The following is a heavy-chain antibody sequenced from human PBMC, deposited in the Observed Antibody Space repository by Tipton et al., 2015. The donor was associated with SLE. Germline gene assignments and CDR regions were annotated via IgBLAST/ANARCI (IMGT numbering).Heavy chain of an antibody. V-gene: IGHV3-74*01. CDR1: GFTFHNYW. Sequence: GSLRLSCAASGFTFHNYWMHWVRQAPGKGLVWVSRLSTDGSVTTYADSVKGRLTISRDNAKNTLYLQMRSLRVEDTSIYYCARAPTISVAGTTDPFGMDVWGPGTRVTVSS. J-gene: IGHJ6*02. CDR3: ARAPTISVAGTTDPFGMDV. D-gene: IGHD6-19*01. CDR2: LSTDGSVT.